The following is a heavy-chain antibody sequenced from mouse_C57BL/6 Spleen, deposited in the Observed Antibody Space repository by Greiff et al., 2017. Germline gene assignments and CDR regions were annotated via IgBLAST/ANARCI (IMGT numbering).Heavy chain of an antibody. V-gene: IGHV1-61*01. CDR3: AKAGLYEDCAMDY. CDR2: IYPSDSET. J-gene: IGHJ4*01. CDR1: GYTFTSYW. D-gene: IGHD3-1*01. Sequence: QVQLQQPGAELVRPGSSVKLSCKASGYTFTSYWMDWVKQRPGQGLEWIGNIYPSDSETHYNQKFKDKATLTVDKSSSTAYMQLSSLTSEDSAVYYCAKAGLYEDCAMDYWGQGTSVTVSS.